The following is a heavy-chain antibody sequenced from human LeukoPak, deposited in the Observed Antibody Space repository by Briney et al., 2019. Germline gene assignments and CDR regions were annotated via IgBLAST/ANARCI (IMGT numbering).Heavy chain of an antibody. V-gene: IGHV1-2*02. CDR2: INPNSGGT. Sequence: GASVTVSCKASGYTFTGKYIHWVRQAPGQGLEWMGWINPNSGGTKYAQKFQGRVTLTRDTSISTAYMELSRLTADDTAMYYCARGIDRHAVDMWGQGTMVTVSS. D-gene: IGHD2-15*01. CDR3: ARGIDRHAVDM. J-gene: IGHJ3*02. CDR1: GYTFTGKY.